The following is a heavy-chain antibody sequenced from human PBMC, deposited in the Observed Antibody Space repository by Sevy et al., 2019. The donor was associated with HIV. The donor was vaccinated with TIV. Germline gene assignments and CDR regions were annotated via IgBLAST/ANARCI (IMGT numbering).Heavy chain of an antibody. J-gene: IGHJ4*02. Sequence: SETLSLTCAVYGGSFSGYYWSWIRQPPGKGLEWIGEIKHSGSTNYNPSLKSRVTISVDTSKNQFSLKLSSVTAADTAVYYCARSTRYYDSSGYYYHTFDYWGQGTLVTVSS. D-gene: IGHD3-22*01. CDR2: IKHSGST. CDR1: GGSFSGYY. V-gene: IGHV4-34*01. CDR3: ARSTRYYDSSGYYYHTFDY.